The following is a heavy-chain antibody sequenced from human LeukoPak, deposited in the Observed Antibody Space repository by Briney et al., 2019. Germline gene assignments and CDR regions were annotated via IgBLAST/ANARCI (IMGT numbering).Heavy chain of an antibody. CDR3: AKVASGSYYNWPFDY. CDR2: IGGSGGGT. J-gene: IGHJ4*02. CDR1: RFTFSSYG. Sequence: GGSLRLSCAASRFTFSSYGMSWVRQAPGKGLEWVSAIGGSGGGTYYADSVKGRSTISRDNSKNTLYLQMNSLRAEDTAVYYCAKVASGSYYNWPFDYWGQGTLVTVSS. V-gene: IGHV3-23*01. D-gene: IGHD1-26*01.